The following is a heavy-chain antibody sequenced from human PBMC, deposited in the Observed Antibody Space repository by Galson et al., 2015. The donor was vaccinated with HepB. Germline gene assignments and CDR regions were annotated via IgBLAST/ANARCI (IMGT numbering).Heavy chain of an antibody. CDR1: GFTFSSYG. CDR2: ISYHGSNK. D-gene: IGHD4-17*01. Sequence: SLRLSCAASGFTFSSYGMHWVRQAPGKGLEWVSVISYHGSNKYYADSVKGRFTISRDNSKNTLYLQMDSLRPEDTAVYYCAKYYGYGDYGDWLDPWGRGTLVTVSS. J-gene: IGHJ5*02. V-gene: IGHV3-30*18. CDR3: AKYYGYGDYGDWLDP.